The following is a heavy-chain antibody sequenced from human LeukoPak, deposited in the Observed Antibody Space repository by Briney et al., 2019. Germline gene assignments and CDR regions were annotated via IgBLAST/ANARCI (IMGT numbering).Heavy chain of an antibody. CDR2: IYSSGII. J-gene: IGHJ4*02. Sequence: SETLSLTCTVSGGSISSYYWSWIRQPAGKAPEWIGRIYSSGIINYNPSLKSRVTMSLDNSKNQLSLKLSYVTAADTAVYYCARDTGKSGYPDFWGQGTLVTVSS. CDR3: ARDTGKSGYPDF. CDR1: GGSISSYY. V-gene: IGHV4-4*07. D-gene: IGHD3-3*01.